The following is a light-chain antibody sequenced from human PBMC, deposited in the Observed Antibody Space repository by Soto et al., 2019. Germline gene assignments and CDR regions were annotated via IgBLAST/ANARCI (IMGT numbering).Light chain of an antibody. V-gene: IGKV3-15*01. J-gene: IGKJ2*01. CDR1: QSVSSD. CDR2: GAS. CDR3: HQYNNWPPYT. Sequence: EIVMTQSPATLSVSPGERGTLSCRASQSVSSDLAWYQQKPGQAPRLLIYGASTRATGIPARFSGSGSGTDFTLAISSLQSEDFAIYYCHQYNNWPPYTFGQGTKVDIK.